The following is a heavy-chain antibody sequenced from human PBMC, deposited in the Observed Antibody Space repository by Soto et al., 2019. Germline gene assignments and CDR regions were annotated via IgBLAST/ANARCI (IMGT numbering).Heavy chain of an antibody. J-gene: IGHJ6*02. V-gene: IGHV1-46*01. Sequence: ASVKVSCKASGYTFTSYYMHCVRQAPGQGLEWMGIINPSGGSTSYAQKFQGRVTMTRDTSTSTVYMELSSLRSEDTAVYYCVTRDDSSSRHYYYYYGMDVWGQGTTVTVSS. D-gene: IGHD6-13*01. CDR3: VTRDDSSSRHYYYYYGMDV. CDR2: INPSGGST. CDR1: GYTFTSYY.